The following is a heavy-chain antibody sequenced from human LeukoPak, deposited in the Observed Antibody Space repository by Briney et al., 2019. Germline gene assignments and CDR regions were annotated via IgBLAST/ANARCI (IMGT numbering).Heavy chain of an antibody. CDR2: IYYSGST. CDR1: GGSISSYY. D-gene: IGHD3-22*01. J-gene: IGHJ4*02. Sequence: SETLSLTCTVSGGSISSYYWSWIRQPAGKGLEWIGYIYYSGSTNYNPSLKSRVTISVDTSKNQFSLKLSSVTAADTAVYYCARANDYYDSSGYYLPYYFDYWGQGTLVTVSS. CDR3: ARANDYYDSSGYYLPYYFDY. V-gene: IGHV4-59*12.